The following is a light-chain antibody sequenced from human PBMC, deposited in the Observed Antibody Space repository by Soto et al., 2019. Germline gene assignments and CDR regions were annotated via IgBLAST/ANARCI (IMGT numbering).Light chain of an antibody. CDR2: RAS. Sequence: EIVMTQSPATLSVSPGERATLSCRASQIVSSNLAWYQQKPGQAPRLLIYRASTRATGIPARFSGSGSGTEFTLTISSLQSEDFAVYYCQQYNNWPPWTFGQGTKVEIK. J-gene: IGKJ1*01. V-gene: IGKV3-15*01. CDR1: QIVSSN. CDR3: QQYNNWPPWT.